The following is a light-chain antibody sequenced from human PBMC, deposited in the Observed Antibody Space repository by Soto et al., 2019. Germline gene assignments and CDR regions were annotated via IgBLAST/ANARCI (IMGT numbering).Light chain of an antibody. Sequence: EIMMTQSPATLSVSPGERATLSCRARQSASSNLAWYQQKPGQAPWLLNYAASTRATGIPARFSGSGSGTEFTLTIRSLQSEDVAVYFCQQDNKWPLTFGGWTKVEIK. CDR2: AAS. V-gene: IGKV3-15*01. CDR3: QQDNKWPLT. J-gene: IGKJ4*01. CDR1: QSASSN.